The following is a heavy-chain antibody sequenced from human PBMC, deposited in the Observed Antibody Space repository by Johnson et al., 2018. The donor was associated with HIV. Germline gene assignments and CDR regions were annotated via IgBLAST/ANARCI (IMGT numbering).Heavy chain of an antibody. CDR2: IGTAGDT. CDR1: GFTFSSYA. Sequence: MLLVESGGGVVQPGRSLRLSCAASGFTFSSYAMHWVRQAPGKGLEWVSAIGTAGDTYYPGSVKGRFTISRDNSKNTLYLHMNSLRAEDTAVYYCAREPSIAAAGGDGAFDIWGQGTMVSVSS. D-gene: IGHD6-13*01. J-gene: IGHJ3*02. CDR3: AREPSIAAAGGDGAFDI. V-gene: IGHV3-13*01.